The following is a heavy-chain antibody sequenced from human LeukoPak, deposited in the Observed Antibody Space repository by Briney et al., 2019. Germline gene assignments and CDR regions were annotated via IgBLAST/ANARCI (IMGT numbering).Heavy chain of an antibody. CDR3: AREDLQHLNWCDP. CDR1: GYTFTDYG. CDR2: ITTDTAIT. J-gene: IGHJ5*02. V-gene: IGHV1-18*01. Sequence: ASVRVSCKAAGYTFTDYGINWVRQAPGQGLEWMGWITTDTAITNYAQKFQGRVSMTTDTSTSTAYMELRSLRSDDTGIYYCAREDLQHLNWCDPWGQGTLVTVSS.